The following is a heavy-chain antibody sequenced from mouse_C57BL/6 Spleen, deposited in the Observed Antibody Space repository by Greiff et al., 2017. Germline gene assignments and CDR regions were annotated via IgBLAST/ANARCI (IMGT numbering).Heavy chain of an antibody. V-gene: IGHV1-26*01. J-gene: IGHJ4*01. D-gene: IGHD2-1*01. CDR3: ARLDDNYDYYAMDY. CDR2: INPNNGGT. CDR1: GYTFTDYY. Sequence: VQLQQSGPELVKPGASVKISCKASGYTFTDYYMNWVKQSHGKSLEWIGDINPNNGGTSYNQKFKGKATLSVDKSSITAYMELRSLTSEDSAVYYCARLDDNYDYYAMDYWGQGTSVTVSS.